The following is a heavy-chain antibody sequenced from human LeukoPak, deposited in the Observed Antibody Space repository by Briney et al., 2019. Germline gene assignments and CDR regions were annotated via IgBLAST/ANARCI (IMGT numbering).Heavy chain of an antibody. J-gene: IGHJ4*02. CDR3: ARHRRSGVLLWFGELSYFDY. CDR2: INHSGST. V-gene: IGHV4-34*01. D-gene: IGHD3-10*01. Sequence: GSLRLSCAASGFTFSDSYMTWIRQPPGKGLEWIGEINHSGSTNYNPSLKSRVTISVDTSKNQFSLKLSSVTAADTAVYYCARHRRSGVLLWFGELSYFDYWGQGTLVTVSS. CDR1: GFTFSDSY.